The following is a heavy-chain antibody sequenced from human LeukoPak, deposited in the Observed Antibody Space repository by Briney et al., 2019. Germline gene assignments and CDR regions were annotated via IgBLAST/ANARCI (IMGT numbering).Heavy chain of an antibody. D-gene: IGHD3-22*01. CDR2: ISGSGGST. CDR3: AKGVYYDSSGYYTDYYYYGMDV. CDR1: GFTFSSYA. Sequence: GGSLRLSCAASGFTFSSYAMSWVRQAPGKGLEWVSAISGSGGSTYYADSVKGRFTISRDNSKNTLYLQMNSLRAEDTAVYYCAKGVYYDSSGYYTDYYYYGMDVWGQGTTVTVSS. V-gene: IGHV3-23*01. J-gene: IGHJ6*02.